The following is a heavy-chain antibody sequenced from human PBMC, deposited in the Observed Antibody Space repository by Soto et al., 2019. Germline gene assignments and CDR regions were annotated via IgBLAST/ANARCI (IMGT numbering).Heavy chain of an antibody. J-gene: IGHJ4*02. CDR1: GFTFIAYW. Sequence: PWGSLRLSCEVSGFTFIAYWIHCFRQFPGKGLIWVSRISDDGSTTTYADSVKGRFTISRDNAKNTLYLQMNSLRADDTGLYYCTRGPRVSSTGTGAHWGQGTLVTVSS. D-gene: IGHD1-1*01. CDR2: ISDDGSTT. V-gene: IGHV3-74*01. CDR3: TRGPRVSSTGTGAH.